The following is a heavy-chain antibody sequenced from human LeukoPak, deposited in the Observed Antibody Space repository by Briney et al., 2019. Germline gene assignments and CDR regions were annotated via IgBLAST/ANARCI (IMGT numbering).Heavy chain of an antibody. J-gene: IGHJ4*02. CDR2: IYSGGYT. Sequence: GGSLRLSCAASGFTVNNNYMSWVRQAPGRGLEWVSVIYSGGYTYYTGSVKGRFTISRDNSKNTLYLQMNSLRAEDTAVYYCASAIGSIWYEFDYWGQGTLVTVSS. CDR1: GFTVNNNY. V-gene: IGHV3-53*01. CDR3: ASAIGSIWYEFDY. D-gene: IGHD6-13*01.